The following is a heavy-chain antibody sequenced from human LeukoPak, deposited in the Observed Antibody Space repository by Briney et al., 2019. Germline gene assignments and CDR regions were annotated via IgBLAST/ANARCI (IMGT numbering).Heavy chain of an antibody. V-gene: IGHV1-46*01. Sequence: ASVKVSCKASGYTFSSYQMHWVRQAPGQGLEWMGLINPSGGSTNYAQKFQGRVTMTRDTSTSTVYMELSSLRPDDTAVYFCARGAASIQFLEWFLGYWGQGTLVTVSS. J-gene: IGHJ4*02. CDR1: GYTFSSYQ. CDR2: INPSGGST. CDR3: ARGAASIQFLEWFLGY. D-gene: IGHD3-3*01.